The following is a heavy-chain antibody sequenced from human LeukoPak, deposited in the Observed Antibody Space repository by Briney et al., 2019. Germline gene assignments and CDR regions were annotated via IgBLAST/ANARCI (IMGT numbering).Heavy chain of an antibody. CDR2: ISAYNGNT. CDR1: GYTFTSYG. D-gene: IGHD6-19*01. V-gene: IGHV1-18*01. CDR3: ARDRVRWPNNGSGDY. J-gene: IGHJ4*02. Sequence: GASVKVSCKASGYTFTSYGISWVRQAPGQGLEWMGWISAYNGNTNYAQKLQGRVTMTTDTSTSTAYMELRSLRSDDTAVYYCARDRVRWPNNGSGDYWGQGTLVTVSS.